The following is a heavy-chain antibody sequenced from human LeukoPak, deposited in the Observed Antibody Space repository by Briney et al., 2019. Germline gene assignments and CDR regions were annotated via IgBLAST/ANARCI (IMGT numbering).Heavy chain of an antibody. CDR2: IYHSGST. D-gene: IGHD5-18*01. CDR3: ARGGGYSFRYYYYHAVDV. V-gene: IGHV4-59*01. CDR1: VGSISSYY. Sequence: LETLSLTCTVSVGSISSYYGSWIRQPPGKGLEWIGYIYHSGSTNYNPSLQSRVTISADTSKNQFSLRLSSVTAADTAVYYCARGGGYSFRYYYYHAVDVWGQGTTVTVSS. J-gene: IGHJ6*02.